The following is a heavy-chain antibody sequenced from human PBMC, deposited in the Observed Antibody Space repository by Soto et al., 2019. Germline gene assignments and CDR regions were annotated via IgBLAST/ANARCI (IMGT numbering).Heavy chain of an antibody. CDR2: INPSGGST. Sequence: ASVKVSCKASRYTFTSYYMHWVRQAPGQGLEWMGMINPSGGSTSYAQKFQGRVTMTRDTSTSTVYMEPSSLRSEDTAVYYCARVRRSSGYYYGYWGQGTPVTVSS. V-gene: IGHV1-46*01. CDR3: ARVRRSSGYYYGY. CDR1: RYTFTSYY. D-gene: IGHD3-22*01. J-gene: IGHJ4*02.